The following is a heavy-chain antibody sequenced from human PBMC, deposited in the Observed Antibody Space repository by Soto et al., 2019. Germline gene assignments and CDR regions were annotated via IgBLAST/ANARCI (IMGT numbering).Heavy chain of an antibody. CDR2: ISGSGGST. D-gene: IGHD3-22*01. CDR3: AREGGTDYYDSSGYYPLDY. V-gene: IGHV3-23*01. Sequence: GGSLRLSCAASGFTFSSYAMSWVRQAPGKGLEWVSGISGSGGSTYYADSVKGRFTISRDNSKNTLYLQMNGLRAEDTAVYYCAREGGTDYYDSSGYYPLDYWGQGTLVTVSS. J-gene: IGHJ4*02. CDR1: GFTFSSYA.